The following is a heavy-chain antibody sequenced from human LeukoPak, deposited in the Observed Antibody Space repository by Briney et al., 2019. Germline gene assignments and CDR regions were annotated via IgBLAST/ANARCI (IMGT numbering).Heavy chain of an antibody. V-gene: IGHV3-23*01. D-gene: IGHD5-24*01. CDR3: VKYSNGYNYGYFDY. Sequence: PGGSLRLSCAASGLTFSSYGMSWVRQAPGKGLEWVSAISGSGGSTYYADSVKGRFTISRDNSKNTLYLQMNSLRAEDTAVYYCVKYSNGYNYGYFDYWGQGTLVAVSS. CDR1: GLTFSSYG. CDR2: ISGSGGST. J-gene: IGHJ4*02.